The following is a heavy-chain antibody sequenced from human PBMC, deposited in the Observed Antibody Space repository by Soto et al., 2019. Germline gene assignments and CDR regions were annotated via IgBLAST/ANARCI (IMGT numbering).Heavy chain of an antibody. CDR1: GGSISSYY. D-gene: IGHD4-4*01. V-gene: IGHV4-59*08. Sequence: LETLSLTCTVSGGSISSYYWSWIRQPPGKGLEWIGYIYYSGSTNYNPSLKSRATISVDTSKNQFSLKLSSVTAADTAVYYCARHDSVSNYFDYWGQGTLVTVSS. CDR3: ARHDSVSNYFDY. CDR2: IYYSGST. J-gene: IGHJ4*02.